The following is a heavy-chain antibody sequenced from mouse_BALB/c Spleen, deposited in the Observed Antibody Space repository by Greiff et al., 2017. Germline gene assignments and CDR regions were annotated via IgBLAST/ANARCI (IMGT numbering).Heavy chain of an antibody. V-gene: IGHV1S22*01. Sequence: LRQPGSELVRPGASVKLSCKASGYTFTSYWMHWVKQRPGQGLEWIGNIYPGSGSTNYDEKFKSKATLTVDTSSSTAYMQLSSLTSEDSAVYYCTRTDDGYYWFAYWGQGTLVTVSA. CDR2: IYPGSGST. D-gene: IGHD2-3*01. CDR3: TRTDDGYYWFAY. J-gene: IGHJ3*01. CDR1: GYTFTSYW.